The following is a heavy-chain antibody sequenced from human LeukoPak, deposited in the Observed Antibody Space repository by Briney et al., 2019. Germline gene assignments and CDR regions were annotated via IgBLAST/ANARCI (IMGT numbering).Heavy chain of an antibody. Sequence: ASVKVSCKASGYTFTGYYMHWVRQAPGQGLEWMGWINPNSGGTNYAQKFQGRVTMTRDTSTSTVYMELSSLRSEDTAVYYCARDRGSSGTPDYWGQGTLVTVSS. CDR3: ARDRGSSGTPDY. CDR2: INPNSGGT. V-gene: IGHV1-2*02. CDR1: GYTFTGYY. D-gene: IGHD3-22*01. J-gene: IGHJ4*02.